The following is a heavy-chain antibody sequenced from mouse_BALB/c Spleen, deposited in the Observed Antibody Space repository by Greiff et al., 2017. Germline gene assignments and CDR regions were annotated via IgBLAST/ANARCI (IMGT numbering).Heavy chain of an antibody. CDR3: ARRDGSTMIYY. Sequence: EVKVVESGGDLVKPGGSLKLSCAASGFTFSSYGMSWVRQTPDKRLEWVATISSGGSYTYYPDSVKGRFTISRDNAKNTLYLQMSSLKSEDTAMYYCARRDGSTMIYYWGQGTTLTVSS. D-gene: IGHD2-4*01. CDR1: GFTFSSYG. V-gene: IGHV5-6*02. J-gene: IGHJ2*01. CDR2: ISSGGSYT.